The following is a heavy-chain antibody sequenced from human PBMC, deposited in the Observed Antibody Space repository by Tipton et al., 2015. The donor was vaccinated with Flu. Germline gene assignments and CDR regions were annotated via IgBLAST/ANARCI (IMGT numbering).Heavy chain of an antibody. D-gene: IGHD6-13*01. CDR2: ISSSGSSI. Sequence: GSLRLSCAASGFTFSDYYMSWIRLAPGKGLEWVSHISSSGSSINYADSVKGRFTISRDNSKNTLYLQMNSLRADDTAVYYCAKGGSPIAGLYGMDVWGQGTTVTVSS. CDR1: GFTFSDYY. J-gene: IGHJ6*02. CDR3: AKGGSPIAGLYGMDV. V-gene: IGHV3-11*01.